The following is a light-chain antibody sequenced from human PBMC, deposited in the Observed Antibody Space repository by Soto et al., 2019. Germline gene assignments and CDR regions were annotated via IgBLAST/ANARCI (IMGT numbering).Light chain of an antibody. J-gene: IGLJ3*02. CDR1: SSDVGGSKY. Sequence: QSALTQPASVSGSPGQSITISCTGTSSDVGGSKYVSWYQQHPGKAPKLMIYEVTYRPSGVSYRFSGSKSGTSASLAVNGLQSEDEADYYCAAWDDSLNGPLFGGGTKLTVL. CDR3: AAWDDSLNGPL. V-gene: IGLV2-14*01. CDR2: EVT.